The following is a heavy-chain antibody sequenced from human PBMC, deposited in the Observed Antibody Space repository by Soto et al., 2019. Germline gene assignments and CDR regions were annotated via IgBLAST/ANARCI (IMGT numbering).Heavy chain of an antibody. CDR3: AKDNDPRWELLVHDY. V-gene: IGHV3-23*01. CDR2: ISGSGGST. CDR1: GFTFSSYA. D-gene: IGHD1-26*01. Sequence: GGSLRLSCAASGFTFSSYAMSWVRQAPGKGLEWVSAISGSGGSTYYADSVKGRFTISRDNSKNTLYLQMNSLRAEDTAVYYCAKDNDPRWELLVHDYWGQGTLVTVSS. J-gene: IGHJ4*02.